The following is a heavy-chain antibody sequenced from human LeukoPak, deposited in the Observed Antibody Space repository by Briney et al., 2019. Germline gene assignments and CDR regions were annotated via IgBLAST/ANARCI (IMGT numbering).Heavy chain of an antibody. D-gene: IGHD2-2*01. J-gene: IGHJ4*02. CDR3: AKDRSCSSSSCHGVVDY. CDR1: GFAFSNQA. CDR2: ISDSGSIT. Sequence: GGSLRLSCAASGFAFSNQAMGWVRQAPGKGLEWVSVISDSGSITYYADSVKGWFTISGDNSKNTLYLQMNSLRAEDTAVYYCAKDRSCSSSSCHGVVDYWGQGALVTVSS. V-gene: IGHV3-23*01.